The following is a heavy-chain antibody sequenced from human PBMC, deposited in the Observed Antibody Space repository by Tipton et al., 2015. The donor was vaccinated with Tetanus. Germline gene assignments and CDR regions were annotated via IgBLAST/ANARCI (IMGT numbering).Heavy chain of an antibody. CDR2: INTSGSS. D-gene: IGHD1-1*01. CDR3: ARASHFQWERVRLDY. V-gene: IGHV4-4*07. J-gene: IGHJ4*02. Sequence: TLSLTCTVSGGSISSYYWSWIRQSAAMGLEWIGRINTSGSSDYNPSLKGRVTMSIDTSGNRFSLGLTSVTAADTAIYYCARASHFQWERVRLDYWGQGLRVTVSS. CDR1: GGSISSYY.